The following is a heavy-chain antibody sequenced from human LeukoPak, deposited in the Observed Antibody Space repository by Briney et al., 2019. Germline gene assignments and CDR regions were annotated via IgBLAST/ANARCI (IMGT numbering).Heavy chain of an antibody. J-gene: IGHJ4*02. D-gene: IGHD6-13*01. CDR2: IRYDGSNK. Sequence: GGSLRLSCAASGFSFSSYGMHWVRQAPGKGLEWVTFIRYDGSNKYYADSVKGRFTISRDNSKNTLYLQMNSLRTEDTAVYYCAKDSSGSSWYWDYWGQGALVTVSS. CDR3: AKDSSGSSWYWDY. V-gene: IGHV3-30*02. CDR1: GFSFSSYG.